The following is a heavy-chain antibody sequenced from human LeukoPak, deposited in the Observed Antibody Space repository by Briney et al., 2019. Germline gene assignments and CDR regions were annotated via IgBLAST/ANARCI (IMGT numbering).Heavy chain of an antibody. V-gene: IGHV3-7*01. D-gene: IGHD5-24*01. Sequence: GGSLRLSCAASGFTFSSYWMSWVRQAPGKGLEWVANIKQDGSEKYYVDSVKGRFTISRDNAKNSLYLQMNSLRAEDTAVYYCARGGYAEMATIFDYWGQGTVATVSS. J-gene: IGHJ4*02. CDR3: ARGGYAEMATIFDY. CDR2: IKQDGSEK. CDR1: GFTFSSYW.